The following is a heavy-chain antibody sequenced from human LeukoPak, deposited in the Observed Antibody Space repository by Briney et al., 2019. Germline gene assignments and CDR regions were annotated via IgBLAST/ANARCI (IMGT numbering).Heavy chain of an antibody. Sequence: GGSLRLSCAASGFTFSSYSMNWVRQAPGKGLEWVSSISSSSSNIYYADSVKGRFTISRDNAKNSLYLQMNSLRAEDTAVYYCARTIAVAARRYYYYGMDVWGQGTTVTVSS. CDR1: GFTFSSYS. D-gene: IGHD6-19*01. CDR2: ISSSSSNI. CDR3: ARTIAVAARRYYYYGMDV. V-gene: IGHV3-21*01. J-gene: IGHJ6*02.